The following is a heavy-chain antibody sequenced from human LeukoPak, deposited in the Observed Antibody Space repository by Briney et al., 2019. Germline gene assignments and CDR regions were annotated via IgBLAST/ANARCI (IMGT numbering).Heavy chain of an antibody. CDR1: GDCASNNIAA. CDR3: AKNYGDSYYLDY. CDR2: TYYRSKWFN. Sequence: CAIAGDCASNNIAAWNRITQSPSRGLEWLGRTYYRSKWFNDFAISVNNPISTAPDTSNHLYALQLSSVTPEDTAVYCCAKNYGDSYYLDYWGQGTLVTVSS. J-gene: IGHJ4*02. D-gene: IGHD4-17*01. V-gene: IGHV6-1*01.